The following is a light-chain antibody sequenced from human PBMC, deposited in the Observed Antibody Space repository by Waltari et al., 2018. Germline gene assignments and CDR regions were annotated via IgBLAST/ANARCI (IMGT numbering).Light chain of an antibody. CDR1: QDISNY. J-gene: IGKJ5*01. Sequence: DIQMTQSPSSLSASVGDRVTITCQASQDISNYLNWYKQKPGKAPKLLIYDASNLETGVPSRFSGSGSGTDFTFTISSLQPEDIATYYCQQYDNFRATFGQGTRLEIK. CDR3: QQYDNFRAT. CDR2: DAS. V-gene: IGKV1-33*01.